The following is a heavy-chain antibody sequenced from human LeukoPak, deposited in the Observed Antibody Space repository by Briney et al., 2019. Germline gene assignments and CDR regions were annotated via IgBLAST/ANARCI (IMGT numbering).Heavy chain of an antibody. Sequence: GGSLRLSCAASGFTFSSYWMSWVRQAPGKGLEWVANIKQDGSGKSYVDSVKGRFTISRDNAKNSLYMQMNSLRAEDTAVYYCARDPYYDFWSGSPEIWGQGTMVTVSS. J-gene: IGHJ3*02. CDR1: GFTFSSYW. CDR3: ARDPYYDFWSGSPEI. D-gene: IGHD3-3*01. V-gene: IGHV3-7*01. CDR2: IKQDGSGK.